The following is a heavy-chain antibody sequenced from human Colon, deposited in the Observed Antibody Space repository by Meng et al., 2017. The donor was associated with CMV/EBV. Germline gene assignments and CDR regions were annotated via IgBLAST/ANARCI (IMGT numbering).Heavy chain of an antibody. J-gene: IGHJ5*02. CDR2: INHDGSYT. D-gene: IGHD1-14*01. V-gene: IGHV3-74*01. Sequence: GESLKISCAASGFAFSGYWMHWARQAPGEGLVWVSRINHDGSYTIYADSVKGRFTISRDNAKNTLYLQMNTLRAEDTAVYYCVRENGPDASRGNRFDPWGQGTLVTVSS. CDR3: VRENGPDASRGNRFDP. CDR1: GFAFSGYW.